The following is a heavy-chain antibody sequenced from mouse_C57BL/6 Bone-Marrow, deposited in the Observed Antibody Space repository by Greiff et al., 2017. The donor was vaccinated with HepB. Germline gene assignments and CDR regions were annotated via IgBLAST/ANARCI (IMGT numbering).Heavy chain of an antibody. CDR3: AREDYYAMDY. J-gene: IGHJ4*01. Sequence: QVQLQQPGAELVMPGASVKLSCKASGYTFTSYWMHWVKQRPGQGLEWIGEIDPSDSYTNYNQKFKGKSTLTVDKSSSTAYMQLSSLTSEDSAGYYCAREDYYAMDYWGQGTSVTVSS. CDR2: IDPSDSYT. V-gene: IGHV1-69*01. CDR1: GYTFTSYW.